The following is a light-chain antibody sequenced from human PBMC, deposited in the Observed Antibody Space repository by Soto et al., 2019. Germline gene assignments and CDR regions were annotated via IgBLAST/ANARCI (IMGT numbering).Light chain of an antibody. CDR1: LSVRSN. J-gene: IGKJ3*01. CDR3: QQYSDSPLN. CDR2: NSY. V-gene: IGKV3-15*01. Sequence: EIVMTQSPATLSVSPGKRATLYCRASLSVRSNYLSRYQQKPGQAPRLLIYNSYTRATGIPARFSGSGSWTEFTLTISSLQSEDLAVYFCQQYSDSPLNFGPEAKVDI.